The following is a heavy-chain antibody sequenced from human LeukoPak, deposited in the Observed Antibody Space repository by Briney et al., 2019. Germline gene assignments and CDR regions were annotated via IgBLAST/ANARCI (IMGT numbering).Heavy chain of an antibody. CDR1: GFTFSSYE. CDR3: ARGVLPPLFDY. J-gene: IGHJ4*02. D-gene: IGHD2-15*01. CDR2: ISSSGSTI. V-gene: IGHV3-48*03. Sequence: GGSLRLSCAASGFTFSSYEMNWVRQAPGKGLEWVSYISSSGSTIYYADSVKGRFTISRDNAKNALYLQMNSLRAEDTAVYYCARGVLPPLFDYWGQGTLVTVSS.